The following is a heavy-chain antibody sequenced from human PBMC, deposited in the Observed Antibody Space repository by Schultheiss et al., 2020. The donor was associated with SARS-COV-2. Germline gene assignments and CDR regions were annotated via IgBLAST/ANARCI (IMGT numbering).Heavy chain of an antibody. CDR3: ARVMGLELPLVDY. J-gene: IGHJ4*02. CDR1: GGLFNNYY. Sequence: SETLSLTCAVYGGLFNNYYWNWIRQSPGKGLEWIGEINHSGSTNYNPSLKSRVTISVDTSKNQFSLKLSSVTAADTAVYYCARVMGLELPLVDYWGQGTLVTVSS. CDR2: INHSGST. V-gene: IGHV4-34*01. D-gene: IGHD1-7*01.